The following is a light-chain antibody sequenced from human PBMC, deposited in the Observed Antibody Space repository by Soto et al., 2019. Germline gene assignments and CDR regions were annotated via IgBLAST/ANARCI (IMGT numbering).Light chain of an antibody. CDR1: QDINIY. CDR3: QQYGNLPIS. CDR2: DAS. Sequence: DIQMTQSPSSLSAFVGDRVTITCQASQDINIYLNWYQQRPGKAPKLLIYDASNLATGVPSRFSGGGSETDFTFTISSLQPEDTATYYCQQYGNLPISFGGGTKVEIK. J-gene: IGKJ4*01. V-gene: IGKV1-33*01.